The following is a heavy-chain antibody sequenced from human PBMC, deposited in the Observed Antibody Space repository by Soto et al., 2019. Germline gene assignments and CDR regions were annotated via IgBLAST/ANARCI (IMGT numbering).Heavy chain of an antibody. CDR2: ISAHNGNT. CDR3: ERGRYGDY. V-gene: IGHV1-18*01. Sequence: QVHLVQSGAEVKKPGASVKVSCKGSGYAFTTYGITWVRQAPGQGLEWMGWISAHNGNTNYAQKLQGRVTVTRDTSTSTAYMELRCLGSDDTAVYYCERGRYGDYWGQGALVTGSS. J-gene: IGHJ4*02. CDR1: GYAFTTYG. D-gene: IGHD1-1*01.